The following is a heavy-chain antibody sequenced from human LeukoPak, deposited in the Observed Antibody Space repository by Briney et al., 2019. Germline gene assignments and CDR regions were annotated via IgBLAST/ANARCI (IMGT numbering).Heavy chain of an antibody. D-gene: IGHD3-10*01. CDR3: ARDSGSTP. CDR2: IKQDGSEK. J-gene: IGHJ5*02. V-gene: IGHV3-7*01. CDR1: DFTFSSYW. Sequence: GGSLRLSCAASDFTFSSYWMSWVRQAPGKGLEWVANIKQDGSEKYYVDSVKGRFTISRDDAKNSLYLQMNSLRAEDTAVYYCARDSGSTPWGQGTLVTVSS.